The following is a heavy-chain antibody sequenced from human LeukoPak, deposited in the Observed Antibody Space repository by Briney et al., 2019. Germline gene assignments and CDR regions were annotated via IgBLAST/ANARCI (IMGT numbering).Heavy chain of an antibody. CDR2: FDPEDGET. J-gene: IGHJ3*02. CDR3: ATTIYRGIPRDAFDI. D-gene: IGHD1-26*01. Sequence: GAAVKVSCKVSGYTLTELSMHWVRQAPGKGLEWMGGFDPEDGETIYAQKFQGRVTMTEDTSTDTAYMELSSLRSEDTAVYYCATTIYRGIPRDAFDIWGQGTMVTVSS. CDR1: GYTLTELS. V-gene: IGHV1-24*01.